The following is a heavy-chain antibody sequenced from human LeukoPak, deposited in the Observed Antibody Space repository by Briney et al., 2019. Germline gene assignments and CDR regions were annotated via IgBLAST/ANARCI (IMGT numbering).Heavy chain of an antibody. Sequence: GGSLRLSCAASGFTLNTYSMHWVRQAPGKGLEWVAVISYNGREKYYADSVKDRFTISRDNSKNTLYLEMNSLRTEDTAVYYCANRGGVGGGTNVYGMDVWGQGTTVTVSS. CDR1: GFTLNTYS. CDR3: ANRGGVGGGTNVYGMDV. D-gene: IGHD2-15*01. V-gene: IGHV3-30*04. J-gene: IGHJ6*02. CDR2: ISYNGREK.